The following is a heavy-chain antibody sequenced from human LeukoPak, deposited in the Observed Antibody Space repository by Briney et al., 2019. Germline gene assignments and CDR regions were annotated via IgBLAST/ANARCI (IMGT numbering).Heavy chain of an antibody. J-gene: IGHJ4*02. Sequence: GRSLRLSCAAAGFTFSSYAMQWVRQAPGKGLEWVAVISYDGSNNYYEDSVKGRFTLSRDNSKNTLVLQMNSLRAEDTAVYYCAVAAAGTALGYWGQGTLVTVSS. CDR3: AVAAAGTALGY. V-gene: IGHV3-30-3*01. CDR2: ISYDGSNN. CDR1: GFTFSSYA. D-gene: IGHD6-13*01.